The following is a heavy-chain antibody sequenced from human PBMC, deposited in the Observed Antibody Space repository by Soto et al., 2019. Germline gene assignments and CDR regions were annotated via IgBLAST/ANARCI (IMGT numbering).Heavy chain of an antibody. CDR2: ISGSGGST. D-gene: IGHD3-22*01. CDR1: GVTFSTYA. V-gene: IGHV3-23*01. Sequence: PGGSLRLSCAASGVTFSTYAMSWVRQAPGKGLEWVSAISGSGGSTYYAASVKGRFTISRDNSKNTLYLQMNSLRAEDTAVYYCAKDYLLNYDSSGYPGGWFDPWGQGTLVTVSS. CDR3: AKDYLLNYDSSGYPGGWFDP. J-gene: IGHJ5*02.